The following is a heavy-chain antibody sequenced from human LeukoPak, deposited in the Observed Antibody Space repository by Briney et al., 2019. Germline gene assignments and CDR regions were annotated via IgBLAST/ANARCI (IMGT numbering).Heavy chain of an antibody. D-gene: IGHD6-19*01. CDR2: ISSSSSTI. Sequence: GGSPRLSCAASGFTFSRSSMNWVRQAPGKGLEWVSYISSSSSTIYYAGSVKGRFTISRDNAKNSLYLQMNSLRDEDTAVYYCARDGGSSGTYYASWGQGTLVTVSS. CDR1: GFTFSRSS. CDR3: ARDGGSSGTYYAS. J-gene: IGHJ4*02. V-gene: IGHV3-48*02.